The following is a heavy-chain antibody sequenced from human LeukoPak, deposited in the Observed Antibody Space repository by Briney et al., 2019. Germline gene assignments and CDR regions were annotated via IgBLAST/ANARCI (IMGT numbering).Heavy chain of an antibody. CDR2: ISYDGSNK. CDR1: GFTFSSYG. CDR3: AKDRGVFVVVTAWDY. J-gene: IGHJ4*02. Sequence: PGGSLRLSCAASGFTFSSYGMHWVHQAPGKGLEWVAVISYDGSNKYYADSVKGRFTISRDNSKNTLYLQMNSLRAEDTAVYYCAKDRGVFVVVTAWDYWGQGTLVTVSS. V-gene: IGHV3-30*18. D-gene: IGHD2-21*02.